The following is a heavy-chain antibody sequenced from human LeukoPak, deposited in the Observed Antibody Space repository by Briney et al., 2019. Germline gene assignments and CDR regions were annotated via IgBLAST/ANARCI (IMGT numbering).Heavy chain of an antibody. D-gene: IGHD6-13*01. CDR2: ISASSHLI. Sequence: PGGSLRLSCVGSGFTFSHYIINWVRRAPGKGLEWLSSISASSHLIYYADSVRGRFTVFRDNAKNTLYLQMNSLRAEDTAVYYCGALGQQLIPWGQGTLVTVSS. CDR1: GFTFSHYI. CDR3: GALGQQLIP. V-gene: IGHV3-21*01. J-gene: IGHJ4*02.